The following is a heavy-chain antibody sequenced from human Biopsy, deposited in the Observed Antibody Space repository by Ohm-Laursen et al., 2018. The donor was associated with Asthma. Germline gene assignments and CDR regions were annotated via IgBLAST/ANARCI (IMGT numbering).Heavy chain of an antibody. V-gene: IGHV3-7*01. J-gene: IGHJ1*01. CDR2: IKHDGTEK. D-gene: IGHD3-3*02. Sequence: SLRLSCAASGFTFGDYWKSWVRQVPGKGQGWVGNIKHDGTEKNHVDSLRGRFTISRDNAKNSLYLQMNSLRAEDTAVYYCARTFHFWSPYHAEHCQLWGQGTLVTVSS. CDR1: GFTFGDYW. CDR3: ARTFHFWSPYHAEHCQL.